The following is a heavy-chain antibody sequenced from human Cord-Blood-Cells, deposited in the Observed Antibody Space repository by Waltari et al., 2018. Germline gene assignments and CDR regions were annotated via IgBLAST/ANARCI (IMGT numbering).Heavy chain of an antibody. Sequence: QVQLVQSGAEVKKPGASVKVSCKASGYTFTSYGISWLRQAPGQGLEWMGWISAYNGNTNYAQKLQGRVTMTTDTSTSTAYMELRSLRSDDTAVYYCARGSIVLMVYAIQDAFDIWGQGTMVTVSS. D-gene: IGHD2-8*01. CDR2: ISAYNGNT. J-gene: IGHJ3*02. CDR1: GYTFTSYG. V-gene: IGHV1-18*04. CDR3: ARGSIVLMVYAIQDAFDI.